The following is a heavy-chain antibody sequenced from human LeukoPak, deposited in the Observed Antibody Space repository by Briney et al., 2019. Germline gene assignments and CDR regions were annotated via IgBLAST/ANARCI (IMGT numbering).Heavy chain of an antibody. D-gene: IGHD2-8*01. CDR1: GGSFSGYY. Sequence: SETLSLTCAVYGGSFSGYYWSWIRQPPGKGLEWIGEINHSGSTNYNLSLKSRVTISVDTSKNQFSLKLSSVTAADTAVYYCARWTMVYAMGHDAFDIWGQGTMVTVSS. V-gene: IGHV4-34*01. J-gene: IGHJ3*02. CDR3: ARWTMVYAMGHDAFDI. CDR2: INHSGST.